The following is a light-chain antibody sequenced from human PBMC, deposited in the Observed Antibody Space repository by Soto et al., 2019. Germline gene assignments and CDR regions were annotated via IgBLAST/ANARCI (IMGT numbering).Light chain of an antibody. CDR2: AAS. Sequence: IQLTQPPTTLTASGEDRDTITCLASQGISSYLAWYQQKPGKAPKLLIYAASTLQSGVPSRFSGSGSGTDFTLTISCLQSEDFATYYCQQYYSYPFTFGPGTKVDIK. V-gene: IGKV1-8*01. CDR3: QQYYSYPFT. J-gene: IGKJ3*01. CDR1: QGISSY.